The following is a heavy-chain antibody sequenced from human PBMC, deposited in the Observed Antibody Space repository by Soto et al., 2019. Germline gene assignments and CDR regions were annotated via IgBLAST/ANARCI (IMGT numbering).Heavy chain of an antibody. Sequence: SDTLSLTFTVSGCAISSYYWSWIRQPPGKGLEWIGYIYYSGSTNYNPSLKSRVAISVDTSKNQFSLKLNSVTAADTAVYYCASQYSGYYKFDYWGQGTLFTVSS. CDR2: IYYSGST. CDR3: ASQYSGYYKFDY. CDR1: GCAISSYY. J-gene: IGHJ4*02. V-gene: IGHV4-59*08. D-gene: IGHD5-12*01.